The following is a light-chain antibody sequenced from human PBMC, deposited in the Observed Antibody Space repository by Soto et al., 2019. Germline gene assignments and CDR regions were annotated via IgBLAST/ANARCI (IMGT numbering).Light chain of an antibody. CDR2: GTS. J-gene: IGKJ5*01. V-gene: IGKV3-15*01. CDR1: QSINSN. CDR3: QHYNNWPIT. Sequence: EIVMTQSPATLSVSPGESATLSCRASQSINSNYLAWFQQKSGQAPRLLIYGTSTRATGVPARFSGSGSGTDFTLTISSLRAADFAVYHCQHYNNWPITFGQGTRLEIK.